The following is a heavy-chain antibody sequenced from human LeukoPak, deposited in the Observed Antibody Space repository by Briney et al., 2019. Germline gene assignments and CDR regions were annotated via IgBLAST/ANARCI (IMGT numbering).Heavy chain of an antibody. CDR1: GFTFSSYA. D-gene: IGHD3-10*01. Sequence: GGSLRLSCAASGFTFSSYAMSSVRQAPGKRLEWVSAISGRGGSTYSADSVKGRFTISRDNSKNTLYLQMNSLRAEDRAVYFCTSPGSSYYYGSGSYYPFDYWGQGTLVTVSS. CDR3: TSPGSSYYYGSGSYYPFDY. V-gene: IGHV3-23*01. J-gene: IGHJ4*02. CDR2: ISGRGGST.